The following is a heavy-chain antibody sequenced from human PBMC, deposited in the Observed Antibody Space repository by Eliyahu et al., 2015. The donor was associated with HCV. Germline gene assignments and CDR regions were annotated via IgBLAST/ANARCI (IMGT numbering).Heavy chain of an antibody. D-gene: IGHD3-22*01. CDR2: IWNNGINK. J-gene: IGHJ6*02. Sequence: QEQLVEPGGGVVQPGRSLRLSCAASGFTFKNYGMHWVRQVPGRGLEWVASIWNNGINKYYSDSVKGRFTISRDNSINTLYLQMNSLRAEDTALYHCATDKSSVDVWGQGTTVTVSS. CDR3: ATDKSSVDV. CDR1: GFTFKNYG. V-gene: IGHV3-33*01.